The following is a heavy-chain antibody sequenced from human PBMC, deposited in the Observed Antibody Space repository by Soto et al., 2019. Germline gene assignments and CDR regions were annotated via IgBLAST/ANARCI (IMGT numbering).Heavy chain of an antibody. Sequence: TLSLTCTVSGGSMSSVGSYWTWIRQHPGKGLEWIGYISYTGSTHYNPSFKSRVSISVATSQNQFTLKLSSVTAADTAVYYCAREEAVRIERWFDPWGQGTQVTVS. CDR2: ISYTGST. J-gene: IGHJ5*02. CDR3: AREEAVRIERWFDP. V-gene: IGHV4-31*03. CDR1: GGSMSSVGSY. D-gene: IGHD3-10*01.